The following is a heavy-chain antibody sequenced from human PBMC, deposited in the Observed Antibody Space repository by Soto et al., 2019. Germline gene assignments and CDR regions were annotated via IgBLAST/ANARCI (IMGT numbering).Heavy chain of an antibody. V-gene: IGHV1-18*04. J-gene: IGHJ5*02. Sequence: GASVKVSCKASGYTFTSYGISWVRQDPGQGLEWMGWISAYNGNTNYAQKLQGRVTMTTDTSTSTAYMELRSLRSDDTAVYYCARVVVVPAATAGYNWFDPWGQGTLVTGS. CDR3: ARVVVVPAATAGYNWFDP. D-gene: IGHD2-2*01. CDR1: GYTFTSYG. CDR2: ISAYNGNT.